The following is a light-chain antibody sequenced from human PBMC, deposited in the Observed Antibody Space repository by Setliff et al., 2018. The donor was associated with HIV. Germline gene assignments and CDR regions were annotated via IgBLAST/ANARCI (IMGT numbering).Light chain of an antibody. CDR2: DVS. Sequence: RSDVGGYDYVSWYQQYPGKAPKLLIFDVSHRRSGISNRFSGSKSDNTASLTISGLQPEDEADYYCCSYTTSNNGVVFGGGTKVTVL. J-gene: IGLJ2*01. CDR3: CSYTTSNNGVV. V-gene: IGLV2-14*04. CDR1: RSDVGGYDY.